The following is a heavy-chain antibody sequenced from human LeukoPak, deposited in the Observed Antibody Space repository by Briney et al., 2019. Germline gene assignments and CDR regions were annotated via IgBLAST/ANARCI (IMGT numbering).Heavy chain of an antibody. CDR1: GGSLSSYY. J-gene: IGHJ5*02. V-gene: IGHV4-59*01. CDR2: IYYSGST. D-gene: IGHD3-10*01. CDR3: ARVHITMVRGVKDNWFDP. Sequence: SETLSLTCTVSGGSLSSYYWSWIRQPPGKGLEWIGYIYYSGSTNYNPSLKSRVTISVDTSKNQFSLKLSSVTAADTAVYYCARVHITMVRGVKDNWFDPWGQGTLVTVSS.